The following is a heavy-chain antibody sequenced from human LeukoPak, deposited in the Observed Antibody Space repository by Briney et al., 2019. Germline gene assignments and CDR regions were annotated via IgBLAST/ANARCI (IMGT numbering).Heavy chain of an antibody. V-gene: IGHV3-74*01. D-gene: IGHD3-16*01. CDR2: INSDVSGT. J-gene: IGHJ3*02. CDR3: ARAGVGGAFDI. CDR1: GFTFSIYW. Sequence: GGSLRLSCAASGFTFSIYWMHWVRQVPGKGLVWVSHINSDVSGTSYAASVKGRFTISRDNAKNTLYLQMNSLKAEDTAVYYCARAGVGGAFDIWGQGTMVTVSS.